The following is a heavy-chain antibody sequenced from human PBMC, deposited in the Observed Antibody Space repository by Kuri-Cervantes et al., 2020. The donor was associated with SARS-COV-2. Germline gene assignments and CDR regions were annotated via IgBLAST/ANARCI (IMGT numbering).Heavy chain of an antibody. D-gene: IGHD1-26*01. V-gene: IGHV1-2*02. CDR2: INPNSGGT. CDR1: GFLFSASA. J-gene: IGHJ4*02. CDR3: ARDPLVGATPEFDY. Sequence: GESLKISCEVSGFLFSASAIHWVRQAPGQGLEWMGWINPNSGGTNYAQKFQGRVTMTRDTSISTAYMELSRLRSDDTAVYYCARDPLVGATPEFDYWGQGTLVTVSS.